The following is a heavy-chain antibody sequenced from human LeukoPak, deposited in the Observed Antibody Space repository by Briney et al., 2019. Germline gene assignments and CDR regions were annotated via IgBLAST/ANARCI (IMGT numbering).Heavy chain of an antibody. Sequence: GGYLRLSCAASGFTVSSNYMSWVRQAPGKRLEWVSIVYSSGSAYYTDSVRGRFTISRDKSKNTLYLQMDSLRAEDTAVYYCARSWNGYGFYFDYWGQGTLVTVS. J-gene: IGHJ4*02. CDR3: ARSWNGYGFYFDY. CDR1: GFTVSSNY. CDR2: VYSSGSA. D-gene: IGHD5-12*01. V-gene: IGHV3-53*01.